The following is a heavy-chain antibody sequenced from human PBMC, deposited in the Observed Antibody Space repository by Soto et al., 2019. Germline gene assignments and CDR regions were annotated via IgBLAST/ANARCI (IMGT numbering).Heavy chain of an antibody. D-gene: IGHD2-8*01. Sequence: GASVKVSCKASGYTFTSYGISWVRQAHGQGLEWMGWISAYNGNTNYAQKLQGRVTMTTDTSTSTAYMERRSLRSDDTAVYYCARRDSLMYAPVGVDYWGQGTLVTVSS. CDR2: ISAYNGNT. V-gene: IGHV1-18*04. CDR1: GYTFTSYG. CDR3: ARRDSLMYAPVGVDY. J-gene: IGHJ4*02.